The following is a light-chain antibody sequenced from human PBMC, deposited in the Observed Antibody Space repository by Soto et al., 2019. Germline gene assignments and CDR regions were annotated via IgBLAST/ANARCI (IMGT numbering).Light chain of an antibody. Sequence: QLVLTQPPSASASLGASVTLTCTLSSGYSNYKVDWYQQRPGKGPRFVMRVGTGGIVGSKGDDIPDRFSVLASGLHRFLTIENIQEEDECDYHCGTDHGSGSNFVVVFGGGTKLTVL. V-gene: IGLV9-49*01. CDR2: VGTGGIVG. CDR1: SGYSNYK. CDR3: GTDHGSGSNFVVV. J-gene: IGLJ2*01.